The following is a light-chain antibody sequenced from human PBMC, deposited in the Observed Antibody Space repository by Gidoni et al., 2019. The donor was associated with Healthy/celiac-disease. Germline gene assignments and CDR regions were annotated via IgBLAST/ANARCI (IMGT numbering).Light chain of an antibody. CDR2: WAS. V-gene: IGKV4-1*01. J-gene: IGKJ1*01. CDR1: QNIIYSSNNKIY. Sequence: DSVMTQSRDSVAVSLGERATINCKSSQNIIYSSNNKIYLAWYQKKPGQPPKLLIYWASTRESGVPDRFRGCRSGTDFTLTISSLQPDDVAVYYCQHYYKTPRTVGKGTKVEIK. CDR3: QHYYKTPRT.